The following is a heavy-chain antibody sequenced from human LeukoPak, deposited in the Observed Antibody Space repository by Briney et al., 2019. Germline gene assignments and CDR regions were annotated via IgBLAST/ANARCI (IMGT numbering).Heavy chain of an antibody. V-gene: IGHV3-21*01. CDR1: GFTFSSYS. CDR3: ARDIVGATKDDY. D-gene: IGHD1-26*01. Sequence: GGSLRLSCAASGFTFSSYSMNWVRQAPGKGLEWVSSISSSSSYIYYADSVKGRITISRDNAKNSLYLQMNSLRAEDTAVYYCARDIVGATKDDYWGQGTLATVSS. CDR2: ISSSSSYI. J-gene: IGHJ4*02.